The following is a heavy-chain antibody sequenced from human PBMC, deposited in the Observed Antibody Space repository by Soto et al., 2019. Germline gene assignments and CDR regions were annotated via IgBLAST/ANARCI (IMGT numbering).Heavy chain of an antibody. CDR2: IKSKTDGGTT. D-gene: IGHD3-10*01. Sequence: PGGSLRLSCAASDFTFSNAGMNWVRQDPGKGLEWVGRIKSKTDGGTTDYAAPVKGRFTISRDDSKNTLYLQMNSLKTEDTAVYYCTTDGWAQSHYYYGMDVWGQGTTVTVSS. J-gene: IGHJ6*02. V-gene: IGHV3-15*07. CDR1: DFTFSNAG. CDR3: TTDGWAQSHYYYGMDV.